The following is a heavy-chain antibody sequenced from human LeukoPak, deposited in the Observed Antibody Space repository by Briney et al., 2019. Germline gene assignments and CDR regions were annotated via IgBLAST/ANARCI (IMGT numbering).Heavy chain of an antibody. CDR3: ATPSWRWELVSFDY. D-gene: IGHD1-26*01. J-gene: IGHJ4*02. CDR1: GFTFSSYS. CDR2: ISSSSSTI. Sequence: GGSLRLSCAASGFTFSSYSMNWVRQAPGKGLEWVSYISSSSSTIYYADSVKGRFTISRDNAKNSLYLQMNSLRAEDTAVYYCATPSWRWELVSFDYWGQGTLVTVSS. V-gene: IGHV3-48*01.